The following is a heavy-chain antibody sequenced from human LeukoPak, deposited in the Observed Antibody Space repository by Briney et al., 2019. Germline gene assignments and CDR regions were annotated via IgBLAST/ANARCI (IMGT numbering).Heavy chain of an antibody. CDR1: GYTFTGYY. CDR2: INPNSGGT. J-gene: IGHJ4*02. D-gene: IGHD2-2*01. V-gene: IGHV1-2*06. CDR3: ASPYRCSSTSCYAFDY. Sequence: ASVKVSRKASGYTFTGYYMHWVRQAPGQGLEWMGRINPNSGGTNYAQKFQGRVTITRDTSISTAYMELSRLRSDDTAVYYCASPYRCSSTSCYAFDYWGQGTLVTVSS.